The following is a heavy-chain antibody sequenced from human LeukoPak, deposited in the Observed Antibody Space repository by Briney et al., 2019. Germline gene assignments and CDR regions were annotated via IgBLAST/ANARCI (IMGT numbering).Heavy chain of an antibody. D-gene: IGHD3-22*01. CDR3: ARQGYYYDSSGYHPSVLDY. CDR1: GGSISSSSYY. CDR2: IYYSGST. Sequence: PTETLSLTCTVSGGSISSSSYYWGWIRQPPGKGLEWIVSIYYSGSTYYNPSLKSRVTISVDASKNQFSLKLSSVTAADTAVYYCARQGYYYDSSGYHPSVLDYWGQGTLVTVSS. V-gene: IGHV4-39*01. J-gene: IGHJ4*02.